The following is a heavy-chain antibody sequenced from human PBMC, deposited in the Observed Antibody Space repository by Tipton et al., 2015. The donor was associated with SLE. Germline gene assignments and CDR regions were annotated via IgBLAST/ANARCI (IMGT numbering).Heavy chain of an antibody. CDR2: IYYSGST. CDR3: AREEGGGGQAVDI. D-gene: IGHD3-10*01. CDR1: GGSISSSSYY. V-gene: IGHV4-39*07. J-gene: IGHJ3*02. Sequence: TLSLTCTVSGGSISSSSYYLGWIRQPPGKGLEWIGSIYYSGSTYYNPSLKSRVTISVDTSKNQFSLKLSSVTAADTAVYYCAREEGGGGQAVDIWGQVTMVTVSS.